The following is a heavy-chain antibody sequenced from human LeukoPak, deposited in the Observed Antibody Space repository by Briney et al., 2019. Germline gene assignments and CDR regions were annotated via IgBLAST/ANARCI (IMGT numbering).Heavy chain of an antibody. J-gene: IGHJ4*02. CDR2: ISGNGGST. CDR1: GLTFSSYA. CDR3: AKDAPVNIVVVPAANS. Sequence: PGGSLSLSCAVSGLTFSSYAMMGVRQAPGKGLEWVSSISGNGGSTYYTDSLKGRFTISRDNSKNTLYLQMNSLRAEDTAVYYCAKDAPVNIVVVPAANSWGQGTLVTVSS. D-gene: IGHD2-2*01. V-gene: IGHV3-23*01.